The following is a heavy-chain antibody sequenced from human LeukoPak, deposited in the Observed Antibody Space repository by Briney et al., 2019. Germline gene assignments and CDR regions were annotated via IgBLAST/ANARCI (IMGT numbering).Heavy chain of an antibody. CDR1: GFTFSSNW. V-gene: IGHV3-7*01. CDR3: ARARRYSSSWYLYFDY. J-gene: IGHJ4*02. CDR2: IKPDGSAG. D-gene: IGHD6-13*01. Sequence: GGSLRLSCATSGFTFSSNWMSWVRHVPGRGLDWVANIKPDGSAGYYAASVKGRFTVSRDNAKNSLYLQMNSLRVEDTAVYYCARARRYSSSWYLYFDYWGQGTLVTVSS.